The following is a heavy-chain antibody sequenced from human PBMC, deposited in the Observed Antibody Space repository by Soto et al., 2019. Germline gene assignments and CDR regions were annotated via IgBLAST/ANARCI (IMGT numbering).Heavy chain of an antibody. Sequence: EVQLLESGGGLVQPGGSLRLSCAASGFTFSSYAMSWVRQAPGKGLEWVSAISGSGGSTYYADSVKGRFTISRDNSKNTLYLQMNSLRAEDTAVYYCAKDEDRYYYDSSGYVRLGYWGQGTLVTVSS. CDR2: ISGSGGST. CDR1: GFTFSSYA. CDR3: AKDEDRYYYDSSGYVRLGY. J-gene: IGHJ4*02. V-gene: IGHV3-23*01. D-gene: IGHD3-22*01.